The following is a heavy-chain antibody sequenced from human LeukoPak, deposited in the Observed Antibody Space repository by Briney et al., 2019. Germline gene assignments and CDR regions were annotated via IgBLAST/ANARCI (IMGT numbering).Heavy chain of an antibody. D-gene: IGHD5-24*01. V-gene: IGHV4-59*12. CDR3: ARAARDGAMGY. CDR1: GGSISSYY. J-gene: IGHJ4*02. CDR2: IYYSGST. Sequence: SETLSLTCTVSGGSISSYYWSWIRQPPGKGLEWIGSIYYSGSTYYNPSLKSRVTISVDTSKNQFSLKLSSVTAADTAVYYCARAARDGAMGYWGQGTLVTVSS.